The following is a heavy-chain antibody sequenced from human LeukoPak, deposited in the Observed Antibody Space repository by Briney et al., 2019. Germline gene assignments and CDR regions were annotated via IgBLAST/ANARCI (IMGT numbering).Heavy chain of an antibody. CDR1: GFTFSSYW. V-gene: IGHV3-74*03. J-gene: IGHJ4*02. CDR2: INGDGTST. CDR3: AKDLIAYSYGYAGRSNFDY. Sequence: SGGSLRLSCAASGFTFSSYWMHWVRQAPGKGLVWFSRINGDGTSTTYADSVKGHFTISRDNSKNTLYLQMNSLRAEDTAIYYCAKDLIAYSYGYAGRSNFDYWGQGTLVTVSS. D-gene: IGHD5-18*01.